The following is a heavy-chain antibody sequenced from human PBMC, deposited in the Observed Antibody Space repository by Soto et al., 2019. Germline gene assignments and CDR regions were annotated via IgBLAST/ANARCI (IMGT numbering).Heavy chain of an antibody. D-gene: IGHD3-22*01. CDR3: AREEGYYDGSGYYYGYHFLHF. CDR1: GGTFNTYT. CDR2: IIPIFGTT. V-gene: IGHV1-69*13. J-gene: IGHJ4*02. Sequence: SVKVSCKASGGTFNTYTFNWVRQVPGQGHEWMGGIIPIFGTTNYAQKLQGRVTFTADESTSTAYMELRNLRSEDTAVYYCAREEGYYDGSGYYYGYHFLHFWGQGTLVTVSS.